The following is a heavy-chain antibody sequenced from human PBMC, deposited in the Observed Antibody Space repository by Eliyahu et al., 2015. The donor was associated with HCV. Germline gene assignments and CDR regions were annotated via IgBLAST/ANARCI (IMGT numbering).Heavy chain of an antibody. CDR2: IKQDGSEK. D-gene: IGHD4-17*01. CDR3: ARELGGANYGDYVWLLYYYYGMDV. J-gene: IGHJ6*02. V-gene: IGHV3-7*01. CDR1: GFTFSSYW. Sequence: EVQLVESGGGLVQPGGSLRLSCAASGFTFSSYWMSWVRXAPGKGLEWVANIKQDGSEKYYVDSVKGRFTISRDNAKNSLYLQMNSLRAEDTAVYYCARELGGANYGDYVWLLYYYYGMDVWGQGTTVTVSS.